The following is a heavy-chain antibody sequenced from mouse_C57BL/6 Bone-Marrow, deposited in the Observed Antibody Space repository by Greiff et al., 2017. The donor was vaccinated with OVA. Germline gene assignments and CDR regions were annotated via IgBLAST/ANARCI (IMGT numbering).Heavy chain of an antibody. V-gene: IGHV1-54*01. D-gene: IGHD6-1*01. J-gene: IGHJ4*01. CDR2: INPGSGGT. CDR3: AREDLWAMDY. Sequence: VQLQQSGAELVRPGTSVKVSCKASGYAFTNYLIEWVKQRPGQGLEWIGVINPGSGGTNYNEKFKGKATLTANKSSSTAYMQLSSLTSEDSAVYFCAREDLWAMDYWGQGTSVTVSS. CDR1: GYAFTNYL.